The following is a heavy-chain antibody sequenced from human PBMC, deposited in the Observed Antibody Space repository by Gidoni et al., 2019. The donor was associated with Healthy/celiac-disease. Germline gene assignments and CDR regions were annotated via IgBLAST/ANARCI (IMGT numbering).Heavy chain of an antibody. CDR3: AKAPRIVGATRAWFDP. D-gene: IGHD1-26*01. Sequence: EVQLVESGGVVVQPGGSLRLSCAASGFTFDDSTMHWVRQAPGKGLEWVSLISWDGGGTYYADSVKGRFTISRDNSKNSLYLQMNSLRTEDTALYYCAKAPRIVGATRAWFDPWGQGTLVTVSS. CDR2: ISWDGGGT. V-gene: IGHV3-43*01. CDR1: GFTFDDST. J-gene: IGHJ5*02.